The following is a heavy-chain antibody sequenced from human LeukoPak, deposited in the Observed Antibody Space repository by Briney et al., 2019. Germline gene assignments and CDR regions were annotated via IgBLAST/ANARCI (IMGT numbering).Heavy chain of an antibody. CDR3: ARVSYNSGWSYYYYGMDV. V-gene: IGHV4-38-2*01. Sequence: PGGSLRLSCAASGFTFTDYYMSWIRQPPWKGLEWIGSIYYSGTTYYNPSLQSRVTISVDTSKNQFSLKLSSVTAADTALYYCARVSYNSGWSYYYYGMDVWGQGTTVTVSS. J-gene: IGHJ6*02. CDR1: GFTFTDYY. CDR2: IYYSGTT. D-gene: IGHD6-19*01.